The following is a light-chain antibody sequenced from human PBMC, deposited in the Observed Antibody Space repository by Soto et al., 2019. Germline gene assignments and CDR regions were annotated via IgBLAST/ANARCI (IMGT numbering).Light chain of an antibody. V-gene: IGKV3-20*01. J-gene: IGKJ5*01. Sequence: EIVMTQSPATLSVSPVERFTLSCRASQSVTTRLAWYQHKPGQAPTLLMSGASNRASGVPVRFSGSGSGTDFTLTITRLEPEDFALYYCQQYGGSPITFGLGTRLEIK. CDR2: GAS. CDR3: QQYGGSPIT. CDR1: QSVTTR.